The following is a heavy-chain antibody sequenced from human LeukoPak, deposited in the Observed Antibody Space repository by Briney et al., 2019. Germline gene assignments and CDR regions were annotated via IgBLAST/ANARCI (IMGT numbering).Heavy chain of an antibody. J-gene: IGHJ4*02. D-gene: IGHD6-6*01. V-gene: IGHV1-2*02. CDR2: INPNSGGT. CDR1: GYTFTGYY. Sequence: ASVKVSCKASGYTFTGYYMHWVRQAPGQGLEWMGWINPNSGGTNYAQKFQGRVTMTRDTSISTAYMELSSLRSEDTAVYYCATGPIAALSSGDYWGQGTLVTVSS. CDR3: ATGPIAALSSGDY.